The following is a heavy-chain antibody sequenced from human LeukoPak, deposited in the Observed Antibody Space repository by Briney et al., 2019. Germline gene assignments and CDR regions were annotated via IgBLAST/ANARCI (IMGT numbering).Heavy chain of an antibody. CDR2: ISSSGSTI. V-gene: IGHV3-48*03. CDR3: ARESVGYGYYLGL. Sequence: GGSLRLSCAASGFTFSNYEMNWVRQAPGKGLEWVSYISSSGSTIYYADSVKGRFTISRDNAKNSLYLQMNSLRAEDTAVYYCARESVGYGYYLGLWGQGTLVAVSS. D-gene: IGHD4-17*01. CDR1: GFTFSNYE. J-gene: IGHJ4*02.